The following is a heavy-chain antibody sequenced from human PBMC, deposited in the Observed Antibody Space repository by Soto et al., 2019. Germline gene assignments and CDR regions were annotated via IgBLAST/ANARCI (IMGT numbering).Heavy chain of an antibody. CDR1: GGSISSSSYY. V-gene: IGHV4-39*01. CDR3: ARYSSSDPSWFDP. J-gene: IGHJ5*02. Sequence: QLQLQESGPGLVKPSETLSLTCTVSGGSISSSSYYWGWIRQPPGKGLEWIGSIYYSGSTYYNPSLKSRVTISVDTSKNQFSLKLSSVTXADTAXYYCARYSSSDPSWFDPWGQGTLVTVSS. D-gene: IGHD6-6*01. CDR2: IYYSGST.